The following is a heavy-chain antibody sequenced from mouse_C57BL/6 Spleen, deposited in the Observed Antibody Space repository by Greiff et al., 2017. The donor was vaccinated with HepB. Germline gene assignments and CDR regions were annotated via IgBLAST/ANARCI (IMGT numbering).Heavy chain of an antibody. Sequence: VQLKQSGPGLVKPSQSLSLTCSVTGYSITSGYYWNWIRQFPGNKLEWMGYISYDGSNNYNPSLKNRISITRDTSKNQFFLKLNSVTTEDTATYYCARGELRSYFDYWGQGTTLTVSS. J-gene: IGHJ2*01. CDR1: GYSITSGYY. D-gene: IGHD3-2*02. V-gene: IGHV3-6*01. CDR3: ARGELRSYFDY. CDR2: ISYDGSN.